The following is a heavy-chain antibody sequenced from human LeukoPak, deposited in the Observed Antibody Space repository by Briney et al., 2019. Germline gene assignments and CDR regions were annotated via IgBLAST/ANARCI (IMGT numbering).Heavy chain of an antibody. CDR2: ISGSSDNT. D-gene: IGHD1-20*01. Sequence: ASLRVSCTASGYTFSNYGMSWVRQAPGQGLEWMGWISGSSDNTNYAQKVQGRVTITTDTSTSTAYMELRSLTSDDTAVYYCARGGWTITDYDYWGQGTLVTVSS. CDR3: ARGGWTITDYDY. CDR1: GYTFSNYG. J-gene: IGHJ4*02. V-gene: IGHV1-18*04.